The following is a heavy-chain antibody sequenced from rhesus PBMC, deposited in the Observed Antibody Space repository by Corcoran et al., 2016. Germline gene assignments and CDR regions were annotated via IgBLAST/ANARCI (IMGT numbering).Heavy chain of an antibody. V-gene: IGHV4-65*01. CDR1: GGSISSSNW. CDR2: ISGGSGST. J-gene: IGHJ6*01. D-gene: IGHD4-35*01. CDR3: ARLDGNWSDS. Sequence: QVQLQESGPGLVKPSETLSLTCAVSGGSISSSNWWSWFRQSPGKGLEWIGYISGGSGSTSYNPSLKSRVNISPDTSKNQFSLKLSSVTAADTDVYYCARLDGNWSDSWGQGVVVTVSS.